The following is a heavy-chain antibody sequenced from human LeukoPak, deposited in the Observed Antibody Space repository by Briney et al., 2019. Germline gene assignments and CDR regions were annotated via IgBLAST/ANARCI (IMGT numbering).Heavy chain of an antibody. CDR2: INPNSGGT. CDR3: ARAPGGRGYSYGFDY. D-gene: IGHD5-18*01. J-gene: IGHJ4*02. CDR1: DYTFTSYG. Sequence: GASVKVSCKASDYTFTSYGISWVRQAPGQGLEWMGWINPNSGGTNYAQKFQGRVTMTRDTSISTAYMELSRLRSDDTAVYYCARAPGGRGYSYGFDYWGQGTLVTVSS. V-gene: IGHV1-2*02.